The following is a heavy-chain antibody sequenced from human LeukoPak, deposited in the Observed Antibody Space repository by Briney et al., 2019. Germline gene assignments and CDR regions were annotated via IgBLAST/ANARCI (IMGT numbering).Heavy chain of an antibody. V-gene: IGHV3-48*03. Sequence: GGSLRLSCAASGFTFSSYEMNWVRQAPGKGLEWVSYISSSGSTIYYADSVKGRFTISRDNAKNSLYLQMNSLRAEDTAVYYCARTSMITFGGVTVMPFDYWGQGTLVTVSS. J-gene: IGHJ4*02. CDR2: ISSSGSTI. D-gene: IGHD3-16*02. CDR3: ARTSMITFGGVTVMPFDY. CDR1: GFTFSSYE.